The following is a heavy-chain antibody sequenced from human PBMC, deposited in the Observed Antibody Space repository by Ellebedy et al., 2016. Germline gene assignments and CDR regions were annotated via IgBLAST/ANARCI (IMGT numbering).Heavy chain of an antibody. CDR1: GYTFTSYD. CDR3: ARGYYYDSSAALGDY. J-gene: IGHJ4*02. D-gene: IGHD3-22*01. Sequence: ASVKVSXXASGYTFTSYDINWVRQATGQGLEWMGWMNPNSGNTGYAQKFQGRVTMTRNTSISTAYMELSSLRSEDTAVYYCARGYYYDSSAALGDYWGQGTLVTVSS. CDR2: MNPNSGNT. V-gene: IGHV1-8*01.